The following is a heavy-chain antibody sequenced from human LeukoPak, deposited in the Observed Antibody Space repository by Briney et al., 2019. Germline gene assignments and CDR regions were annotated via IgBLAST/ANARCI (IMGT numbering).Heavy chain of an antibody. CDR1: GGSISSGGYY. J-gene: IGHJ4*02. CDR2: IYYSGST. CDR3: ASSPAKDFDY. V-gene: IGHV4-31*03. Sequence: MPSETLSLTCTVSGGSISSGGYYWSWIRQHPGKGLEWIGYIYYSGSTYYNPSLKSRVTISVDTSKNQFSLKLSSVTAADTAVYYCASSPAKDFDYWGQGTLVTVSS.